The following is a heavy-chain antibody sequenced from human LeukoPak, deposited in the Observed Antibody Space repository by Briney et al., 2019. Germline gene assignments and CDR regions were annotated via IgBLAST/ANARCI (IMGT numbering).Heavy chain of an antibody. CDR3: ARGPWVPHYDSSGYVDY. CDR2: INTDGSST. J-gene: IGHJ4*02. V-gene: IGHV3-74*01. D-gene: IGHD3-22*01. CDR1: GFTFSSYR. Sequence: GGSLRLSCAASGFTFSSYRMHWVRQAPGKGLVWVSRINTDGSSTSYADSVKGRFTISRDNAKNTLYLQMNSLRAEDTAVYYCARGPWVPHYDSSGYVDYWGQGTLVTVSS.